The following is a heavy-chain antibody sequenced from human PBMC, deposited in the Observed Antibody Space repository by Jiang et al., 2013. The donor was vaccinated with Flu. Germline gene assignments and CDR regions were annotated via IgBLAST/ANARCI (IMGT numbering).Heavy chain of an antibody. Sequence: LLKPSETLSLTCTVSGGSISSSSYYWGWIRQPPGKGLEWIGSIYYSGSTYYNPSLKSRVTISVDTSKNQFSLKLSSVTAADTAVYYCARHICDVLLWFGEKVNWYFDLWGRGTLVTVSS. V-gene: IGHV4-39*01. CDR3: ARHICDVLLWFGEKVNWYFDL. CDR1: GGSISSSSYY. CDR2: IYYSGST. D-gene: IGHD3-10*01. J-gene: IGHJ2*01.